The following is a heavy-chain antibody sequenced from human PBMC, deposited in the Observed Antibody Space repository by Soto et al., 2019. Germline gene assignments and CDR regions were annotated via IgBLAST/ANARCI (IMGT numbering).Heavy chain of an antibody. J-gene: IGHJ6*02. CDR3: ARLERRDYYYYGMDV. D-gene: IGHD1-1*01. Sequence: PGESLKISCNGSGYSFTSYWIGWVRQMPWKGLEWMGRIDPSDSYTNYSPSFQGHVTISADKSISTAYLQWSSLKASDTAMYYCARLERRDYYYYGMDVWGQGTTVTVSS. V-gene: IGHV5-10-1*01. CDR1: GYSFTSYW. CDR2: IDPSDSYT.